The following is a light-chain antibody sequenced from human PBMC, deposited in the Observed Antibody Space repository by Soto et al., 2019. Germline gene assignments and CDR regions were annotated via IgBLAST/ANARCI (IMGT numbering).Light chain of an antibody. J-gene: IGLJ1*01. CDR2: EVS. V-gene: IGLV2-14*01. Sequence: QSALTQPASVSGSLGQSITISCTGTSXDVGAYNYVSWYQQQPGKAPKLMISEVSNRPSGVSNRFSGSKSGNTASLIISGLQAEDEADYYCCSFTSITTYVFGTGTKLTVL. CDR3: CSFTSITTYV. CDR1: SXDVGAYNY.